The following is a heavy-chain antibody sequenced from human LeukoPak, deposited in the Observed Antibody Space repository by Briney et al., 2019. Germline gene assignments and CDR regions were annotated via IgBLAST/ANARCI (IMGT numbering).Heavy chain of an antibody. J-gene: IGHJ4*02. Sequence: SETLSLTCTVSGGSISSYYWSWIRQPAGKGLEWIGRIHTSGSTNYNPSLKSRVTMSVDTSKNQFSLKLSSVTAADTAVYYCARDRGFYGGNSEASFDYWGQGTLVTVSS. D-gene: IGHD4-23*01. CDR1: GGSISSYY. V-gene: IGHV4-4*07. CDR3: ARDRGFYGGNSEASFDY. CDR2: IHTSGST.